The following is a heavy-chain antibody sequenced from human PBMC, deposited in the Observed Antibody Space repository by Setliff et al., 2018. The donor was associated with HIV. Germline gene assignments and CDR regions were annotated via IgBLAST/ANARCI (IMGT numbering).Heavy chain of an antibody. D-gene: IGHD6-13*01. CDR3: ATGRIPGIPAVIVY. CDR1: GYTFSDYY. CDR2: VDPEGGKT. V-gene: IGHV1-69-2*01. Sequence: PRPQVKVSCKVSGYTFSDYYMHWVQQAPGKGLEWMGLVDPEGGKTIYAENFQGRVTITADTSTDTTYMRLSSLRSEDTAVYYCATGRIPGIPAVIVYWGQGTLVTVSS. J-gene: IGHJ4*02.